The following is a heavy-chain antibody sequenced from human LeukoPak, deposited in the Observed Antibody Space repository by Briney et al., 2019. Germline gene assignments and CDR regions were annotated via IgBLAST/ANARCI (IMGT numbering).Heavy chain of an antibody. J-gene: IGHJ4*02. CDR2: ISYDGSNK. CDR1: GFTFSSYG. CDR3: AKDAAAAVSYYFDY. V-gene: IGHV3-30*18. D-gene: IGHD6-13*01. Sequence: PGRSLRLSCAASGFTFSSYGMHWVRQAPGKGLEWVAVISYDGSNKYYADSVKGRFTISRDNSKYTLYLQMNSLRAEDTAVYYCAKDAAAAVSYYFDYWGQGTLVTVSS.